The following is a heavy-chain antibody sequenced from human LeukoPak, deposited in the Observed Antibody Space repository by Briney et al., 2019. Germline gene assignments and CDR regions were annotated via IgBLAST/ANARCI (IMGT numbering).Heavy chain of an antibody. V-gene: IGHV3-30-3*01. D-gene: IGHD3-10*01. CDR2: ISYDGSNK. CDR1: GFTFSSYA. Sequence: GGSLRLSCAASGFTFSSYAMPWVRQAPGKGLEWAAVISYDGSNKYYADSVKGRFTISRDNSKNTLYLQMNSLRAEDTAVYYCARETWYGEFDYWGQGTLVTVSS. J-gene: IGHJ4*02. CDR3: ARETWYGEFDY.